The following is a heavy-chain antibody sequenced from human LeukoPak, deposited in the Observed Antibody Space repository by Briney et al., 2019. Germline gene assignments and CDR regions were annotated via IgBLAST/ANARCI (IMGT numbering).Heavy chain of an antibody. CDR2: IKSKSDGGTT. D-gene: IGHD3-10*01. CDR3: ATGRGARDY. CDR1: GFTFSNAW. Sequence: GGSLRLSCAASGFTFSNAWMSWVRQAPGKVLDWVGRIKSKSDGGTTGFAAHVKDRFTMWRDDSKNTVYLQMNGLRTEDTALYYCATGRGARDYWGQGTLVTVST. V-gene: IGHV3-15*01. J-gene: IGHJ4*02.